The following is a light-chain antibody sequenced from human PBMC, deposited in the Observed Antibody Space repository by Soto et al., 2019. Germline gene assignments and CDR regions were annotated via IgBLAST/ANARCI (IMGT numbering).Light chain of an antibody. CDR3: QSYDSSLSRV. J-gene: IGLJ2*01. CDR1: SSNIGAGYD. CDR2: GNS. V-gene: IGLV1-40*01. Sequence: QLVLTQPPSVSGAPGQRVTISCTGSSSNIGAGYDVHWYQQLPGTAPKLLIYGNSNRPSGVPDRFSGSKSGTSAFLAITGLQAEDEADYYCQSYDSSLSRVFGGGTKLTVL.